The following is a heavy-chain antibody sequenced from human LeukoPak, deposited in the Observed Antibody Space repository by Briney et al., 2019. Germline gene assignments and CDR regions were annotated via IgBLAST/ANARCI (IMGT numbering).Heavy chain of an antibody. CDR2: ISSSSSTI. CDR1: GFTFSSYS. J-gene: IGHJ4*02. V-gene: IGHV3-48*02. Sequence: GGSLRLSCAASGFTFSSYSMNWVRQAPGKGLEWVSYISSSSSTIYYADSVKGRFTISRDNAKNSLYLQMNSLRDEDTAVYYCARDLHGGKLLYYFDYWGQGTLVTVSS. D-gene: IGHD4-23*01. CDR3: ARDLHGGKLLYYFDY.